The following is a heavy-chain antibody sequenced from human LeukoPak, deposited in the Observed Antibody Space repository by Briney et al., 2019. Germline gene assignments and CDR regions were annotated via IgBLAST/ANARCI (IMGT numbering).Heavy chain of an antibody. Sequence: KSGGSLRLSCAASGFTFSDYYMSWIRQAPGKGLEWVSYISSSGSTIYYADSVKGRFTISRDNAKNSLYLKMNSLRAEDTAVYYCASVPGGKLRWYSYYFDYWGQGTLVTVSS. CDR3: ASVPGGKLRWYSYYFDY. J-gene: IGHJ4*02. CDR2: ISSSGSTI. V-gene: IGHV3-11*01. CDR1: GFTFSDYY. D-gene: IGHD4-23*01.